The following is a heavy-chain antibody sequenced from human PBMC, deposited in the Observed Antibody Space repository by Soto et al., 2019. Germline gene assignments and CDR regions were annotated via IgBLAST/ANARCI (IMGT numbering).Heavy chain of an antibody. CDR2: LSASGRRT. CDR3: AKDKRCSGPSSCYEVYYYMDV. D-gene: IGHD2-15*01. J-gene: IGHJ6*03. CDR1: GLTFISYA. V-gene: IGHV3-23*01. Sequence: GGSLRLSCAASGLTFISYAMGWFRQAPGKGLEWVASLSASGRRTYYADSVKGRFTISRDNSKNTVFLQMNSLRAEDTAVYYCAKDKRCSGPSSCYEVYYYMDVGGKGTTVTVSS.